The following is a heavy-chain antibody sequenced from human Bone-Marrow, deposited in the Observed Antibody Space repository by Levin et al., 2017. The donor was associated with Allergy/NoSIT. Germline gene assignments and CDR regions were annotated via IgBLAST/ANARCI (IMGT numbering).Heavy chain of an antibody. CDR3: AKDHRSPYYLFGSGYRSPLFDY. CDR2: ISGNGGDT. D-gene: IGHD3-3*01. J-gene: IGHJ4*02. Sequence: PGGSLRLSCTASGFTFSSYAMNWVRQTPGKGLEWVSGISGNGGDTYYADSVKGRFTVSRDNSENSLYLQMNSLRADDTAVYYCAKDHRSPYYLFGSGYRSPLFDYWGQGTLVTVSS. V-gene: IGHV3-23*01. CDR1: GFTFSSYA.